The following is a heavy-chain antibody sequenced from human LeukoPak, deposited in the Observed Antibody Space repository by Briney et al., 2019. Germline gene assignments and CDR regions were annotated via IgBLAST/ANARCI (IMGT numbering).Heavy chain of an antibody. CDR2: INSDGSST. J-gene: IGHJ4*02. Sequence: PGGTLRLSCAASGFTFSSYWMHWVRQAPGKGLVWVSRINSDGSSTSYADSVKGRFTISRDNAKNTLYLQMNSLRAEDTAVYYCARDPSGSYYFDYWGQGTLVTVSS. V-gene: IGHV3-74*01. D-gene: IGHD1-26*01. CDR3: ARDPSGSYYFDY. CDR1: GFTFSSYW.